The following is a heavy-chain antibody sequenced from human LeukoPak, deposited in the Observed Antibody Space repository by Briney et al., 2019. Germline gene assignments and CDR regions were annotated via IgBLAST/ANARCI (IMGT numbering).Heavy chain of an antibody. D-gene: IGHD6-19*01. J-gene: IGHJ4*02. CDR1: GFTFSSYD. V-gene: IGHV3-13*04. Sequence: PGGSLRLSCAASGFTFSSYDMHWVRQPTGKGLEWVSTIGAPGEMFYPGSVKGRFTISRDDAKNSMYLQMNNLRAGDTAVYYCVRRLRGWSSGFDYWGQGILVTVSS. CDR3: VRRLRGWSSGFDY. CDR2: IGAPGEM.